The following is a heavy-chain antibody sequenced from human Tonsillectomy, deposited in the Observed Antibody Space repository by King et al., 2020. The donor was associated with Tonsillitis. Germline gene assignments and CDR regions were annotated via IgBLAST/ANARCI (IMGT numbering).Heavy chain of an antibody. CDR2: INHSGST. D-gene: IGHD6-13*01. Sequence: VQLQQWGAGLLKPSETLSLTCAVYGGSFSGYYWSWIRQPPGKGLEWIGEINHSGSTNYNPSLKSRVTISVDTSKNQFSLKLSSVTAADTAVYYCAREPGIAAAGDWFDAWGQGTLVTVSS. V-gene: IGHV4-34*01. CDR1: GGSFSGYY. J-gene: IGHJ5*02. CDR3: AREPGIAAAGDWFDA.